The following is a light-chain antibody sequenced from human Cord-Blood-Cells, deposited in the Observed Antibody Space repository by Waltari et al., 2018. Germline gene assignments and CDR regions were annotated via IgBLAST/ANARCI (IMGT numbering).Light chain of an antibody. CDR3: QQRSNWPLT. J-gene: IGKJ4*01. V-gene: IGKV3-11*01. Sequence: EILLTPSPATLSLSPGARATLACRASQSVSSYLAWYQQKPGQAPRLLIYDASNRATGIPARFSGSGFVTDFTLTISSLEPEDFAVYYCQQRSNWPLTYGGGTKVEIK. CDR2: DAS. CDR1: QSVSSY.